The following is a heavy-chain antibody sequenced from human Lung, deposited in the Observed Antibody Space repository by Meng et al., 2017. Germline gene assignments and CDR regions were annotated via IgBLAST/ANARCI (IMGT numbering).Heavy chain of an antibody. D-gene: IGHD3-22*01. CDR3: ARGYYSDSH. Sequence: QVQLQESGPGLVKPSGTLSLTCAVSGASIDSDNWWTWVRQSPGKGLEWIGEIHQSGSTNYNPSLKSRVILSVYKSKNQFSLKVNSVTAADTAVYYCARGYYSDSHWGQGTLVTVSS. V-gene: IGHV4-4*02. J-gene: IGHJ4*02. CDR1: GASIDSDNW. CDR2: IHQSGST.